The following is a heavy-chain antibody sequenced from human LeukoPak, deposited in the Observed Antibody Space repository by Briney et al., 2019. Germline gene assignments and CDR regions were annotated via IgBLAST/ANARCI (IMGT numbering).Heavy chain of an antibody. CDR3: ARGFSYFDY. CDR1: GYTFTDYY. J-gene: IGHJ4*02. Sequence: ASVKGSCKASGYTFTDYYIHWVRQAPGQGLEWMGWTNPNSGGTNYAQKFQGRVTMTTDTSISTAFMELSSLRSDDTAVYYCARGFSYFDYWGQGTLVTVSS. CDR2: TNPNSGGT. V-gene: IGHV1-2*02.